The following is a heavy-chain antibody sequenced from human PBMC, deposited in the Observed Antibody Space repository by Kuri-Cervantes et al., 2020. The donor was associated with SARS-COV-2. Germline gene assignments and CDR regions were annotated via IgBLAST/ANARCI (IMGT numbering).Heavy chain of an antibody. CDR1: GFSVRSNY. CDR2: LYRCGTT. J-gene: IGHJ4*02. CDR3: AREGIVGATTGFDY. V-gene: IGHV3-66*03. Sequence: GESLKISCVASGFSVRSNYMKWVRQAPGKGLEWVSILYRCGTTYYADSVKGRFTISRDNSKNTLSLQMNSLRAEDTAVYYCAREGIVGATTGFDYWGQGTLVTVSS. D-gene: IGHD1-26*01.